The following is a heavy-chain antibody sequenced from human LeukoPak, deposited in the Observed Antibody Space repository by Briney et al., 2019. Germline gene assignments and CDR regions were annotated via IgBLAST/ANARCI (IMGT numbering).Heavy chain of an antibody. CDR3: ARARGTDYGSGTGYFDY. Sequence: PSETLSLTCTVSGGSISTSNYYWGWIRQPPGKGLEWIGNIFYSGSTYYGPSLKSRLTISLDTSRNQFSLSLTSVTAADTAVYYCARARGTDYGSGTGYFDYWGQGTLVTVSS. CDR2: IFYSGST. J-gene: IGHJ4*02. D-gene: IGHD3-10*01. CDR1: GGSISTSNYY. V-gene: IGHV4-39*07.